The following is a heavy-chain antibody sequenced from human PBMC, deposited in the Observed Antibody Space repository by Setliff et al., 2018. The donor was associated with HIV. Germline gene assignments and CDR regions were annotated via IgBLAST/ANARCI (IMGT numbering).Heavy chain of an antibody. V-gene: IGHV1-8*02. CDR1: GGTFSSYA. CDR3: ARQYYYDSSGYYYSDAFDI. CDR2: MNPNSGNT. J-gene: IGHJ3*02. D-gene: IGHD3-22*01. Sequence: ASVKVSCKASGGTFSSYAISWVRQAPGQGLEWMGWMNPNSGNTGYAQKFQGRVTMTRNTSISTAYMELSSLRSEDTAVYYCARQYYYDSSGYYYSDAFDIWG.